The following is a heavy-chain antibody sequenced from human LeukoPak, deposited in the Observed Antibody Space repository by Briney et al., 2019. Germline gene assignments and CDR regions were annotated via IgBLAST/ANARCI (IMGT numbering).Heavy chain of an antibody. CDR3: ARASYYYDSSGYYAPHI. D-gene: IGHD3-22*01. CDR2: INHSGST. V-gene: IGHV4-39*07. J-gene: IGHJ4*02. Sequence: SETLSLTCTVSGGSISSSSYYWGWIRQPPGKGLEWIGEINHSGSTNYNPSLKSRVTISVDTSKNQFSLKLSSVTAADTAVYYCARASYYYDSSGYYAPHIWGQGTLVTVSS. CDR1: GGSISSSSYY.